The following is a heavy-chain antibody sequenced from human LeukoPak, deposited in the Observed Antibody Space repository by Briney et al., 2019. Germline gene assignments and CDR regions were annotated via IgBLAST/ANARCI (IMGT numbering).Heavy chain of an antibody. J-gene: IGHJ5*02. CDR3: ARGELTIPPPPFDP. V-gene: IGHV4-34*01. CDR1: GGSFSGYY. Sequence: SETLSLTCAAYGGSFSGYYWSWIRQPPGKGLEWIGEINHSGSTNYNPSLKSRVTISVDTSKNQFSLKLSSVTAADTAVYYCARGELTIPPPPFDPWGQGTLVTVSS. CDR2: INHSGST. D-gene: IGHD3-3*01.